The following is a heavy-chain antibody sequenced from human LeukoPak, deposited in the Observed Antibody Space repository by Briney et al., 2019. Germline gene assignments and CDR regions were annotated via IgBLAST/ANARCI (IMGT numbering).Heavy chain of an antibody. CDR1: GFTFSVAA. CDR3: AKDIQLST. D-gene: IGHD5-24*01. J-gene: IGHJ3*01. V-gene: IGHV3-23*01. CDR2: IGASGEST. Sequence: TGGSLRLSCAASGFTFSVAAMTWVRQAPGKGLEWVSLIGASGESTYYADSVKGRFTISRGNSKNTLSLQMNSLRVEDTAMYFCAKDIQLSTWGLGTMVTVSS.